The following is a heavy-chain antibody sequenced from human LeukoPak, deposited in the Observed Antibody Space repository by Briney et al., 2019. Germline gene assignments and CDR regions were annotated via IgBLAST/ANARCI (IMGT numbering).Heavy chain of an antibody. CDR3: ARDANYYMDV. J-gene: IGHJ6*03. CDR2: INPNSGGT. CDR1: GYTFTGYY. V-gene: IGHV1-2*06. Sequence: ASVKVSCKASGYTFTGYYMHLVRQAPGQGLEWMGRINPNSGGTNYAQKIQGRVTMTRDTSISTAYMELSRLRSDDTAVYYCARDANYYMDVWGKGTTVTVSS.